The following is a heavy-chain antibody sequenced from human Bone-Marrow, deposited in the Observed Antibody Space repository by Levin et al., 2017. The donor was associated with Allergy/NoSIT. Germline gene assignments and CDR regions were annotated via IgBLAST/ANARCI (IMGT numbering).Heavy chain of an antibody. CDR2: IWYDGSNK. CDR1: GFTFSSYG. V-gene: IGHV3-33*01. CDR3: ARVREAVVAASYYYYMDV. J-gene: IGHJ6*03. Sequence: GESLKISCAASGFTFSSYGMHWVRQAPGKGLEWVAVIWYDGSNKYYADSVKGRFTISRDNSKNTLYLQMNSLRAEDTAVYYCARVREAVVAASYYYYMDVWGKGTTVTVSS. D-gene: IGHD2-15*01.